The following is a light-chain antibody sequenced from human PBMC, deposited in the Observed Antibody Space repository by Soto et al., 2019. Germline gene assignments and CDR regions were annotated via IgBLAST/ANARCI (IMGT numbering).Light chain of an antibody. V-gene: IGKV1-5*01. CDR3: QQYNSLIT. Sequence: IQMTLSSTTQTAPVVDRVTVTCRPSQSINSWVACYQQKPGKAPQLLIYDASSLESGLQSRFSGSGCRTDFPLTISSLQQDDFANYYCQQYNSLITFGQGTRLEIK. CDR1: QSINSW. J-gene: IGKJ5*01. CDR2: DAS.